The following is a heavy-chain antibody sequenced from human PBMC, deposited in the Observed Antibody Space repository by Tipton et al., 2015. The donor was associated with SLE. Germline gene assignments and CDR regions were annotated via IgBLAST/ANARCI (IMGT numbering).Heavy chain of an antibody. CDR1: GISISSAGYS. Sequence: TLSLTCTVSGISISSAGYSWSWIRQSPGKGLEWIGTFYHTGNSYYKPSLKSRVTISMDTSKRQFSLSLSSVTAADTAIYYCATGRSFDIWGQGTMVTVSS. D-gene: IGHD4-17*01. J-gene: IGHJ3*02. V-gene: IGHV4-30-2*06. CDR2: FYHTGNS. CDR3: ATGRSFDI.